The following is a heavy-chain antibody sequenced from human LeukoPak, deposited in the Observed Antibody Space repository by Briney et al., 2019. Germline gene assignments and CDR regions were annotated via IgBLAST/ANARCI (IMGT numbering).Heavy chain of an antibody. CDR3: ARGRPPNY. CDR2: INHSGST. J-gene: IGHJ4*02. CDR1: GGSFSGYY. V-gene: IGHV4-34*01. Sequence: SETLSLTCAVYGGSFSGYYWSWIRQPPGKGLEWIGEINHSGSTNNNPSLKSRVTISVDTSKNQFSLKLSSVTAADTAVYYCARGRPPNYWGQGTLVTVSS.